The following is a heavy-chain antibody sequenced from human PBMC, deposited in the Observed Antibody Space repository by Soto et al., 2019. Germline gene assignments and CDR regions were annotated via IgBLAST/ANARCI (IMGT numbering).Heavy chain of an antibody. D-gene: IGHD2-15*01. CDR1: GGTFSSYA. V-gene: IGHV1-69*13. Sequence: SVKVSCKASGGTFSSYAISWVRQAPGQGLEWMGGIIPIFGTANYAQKFQGRVTITADESTSTAYMELSSLRSEDTAVYYCAREVVVAATNGYYYYGMDVWGQGTTVTVSS. CDR3: AREVVVAATNGYYYYGMDV. CDR2: IIPIFGTA. J-gene: IGHJ6*02.